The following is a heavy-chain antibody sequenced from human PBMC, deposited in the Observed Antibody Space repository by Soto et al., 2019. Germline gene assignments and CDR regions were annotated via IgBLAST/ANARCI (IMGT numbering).Heavy chain of an antibody. J-gene: IGHJ6*02. CDR3: AREYYYDSSGYGTWSSTNYYYYGMDV. V-gene: IGHV1-46*01. CDR2: INPSGGST. CDR1: GYTFTSYY. D-gene: IGHD3-22*01. Sequence: ASVKVSCKASGYTFTSYYMHWVRQAPGQGLEWMGIINPSGGSTSYAQKFQGRVTMTRDTSTSTVYMELSSLRSEDTAVYYCAREYYYDSSGYGTWSSTNYYYYGMDVWGQGTTVTVSS.